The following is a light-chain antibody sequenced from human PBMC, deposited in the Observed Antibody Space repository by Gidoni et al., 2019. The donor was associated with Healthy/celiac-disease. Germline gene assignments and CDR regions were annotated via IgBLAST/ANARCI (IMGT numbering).Light chain of an antibody. CDR3: QQYYSFPRT. Sequence: VIWMTPSPSLLSASTGDRVTISCRMSPGISSYLAWYQQKPGKAPELLIYAASTLQSGVPSRFSGSGSGTDFTLTISCLQSEDFATDYCQQYYSFPRTFGQGTKVEIK. CDR2: AAS. CDR1: PGISSY. J-gene: IGKJ1*01. V-gene: IGKV1D-8*01.